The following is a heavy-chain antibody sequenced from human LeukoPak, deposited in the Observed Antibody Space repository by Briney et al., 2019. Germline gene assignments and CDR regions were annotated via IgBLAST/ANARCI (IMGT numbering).Heavy chain of an antibody. V-gene: IGHV4-34*01. Sequence: SETLSLTCAVYGGSFSGYYWNWIRQPPGKGLEWIGEINHSGSTNYNPSLKSRVTISVDTSKNQFSLKLSSVTAADTAVYYCARDPVGSDYRGQGTLVTVSS. CDR1: GGSFSGYY. CDR2: INHSGST. D-gene: IGHD1-26*01. J-gene: IGHJ4*02. CDR3: ARDPVGSDY.